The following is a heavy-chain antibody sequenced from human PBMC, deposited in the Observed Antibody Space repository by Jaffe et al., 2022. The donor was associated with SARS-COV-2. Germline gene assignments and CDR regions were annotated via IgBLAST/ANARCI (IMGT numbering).Heavy chain of an antibody. CDR3: AKVMSLTPSYWYGMDV. CDR2: ISNTGGTT. J-gene: IGHJ6*02. V-gene: IGHV3-23*01. D-gene: IGHD2-8*02. Sequence: EVKLLESGGGLVQPGGSLRLSCVASGFTFSNCPMIWVRQAPGKGLEAISSISNTGGTTYYADSVKGRFTISRDNFKNTLYLQMNTLRVEDTAVYYCAKVMSLTPSYWYGMDVWGQGTTATVSS. CDR1: GFTFSNCP.